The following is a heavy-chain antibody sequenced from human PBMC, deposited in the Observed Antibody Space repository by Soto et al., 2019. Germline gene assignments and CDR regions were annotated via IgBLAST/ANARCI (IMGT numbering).Heavy chain of an antibody. CDR1: GGSVSNKTYY. CDR3: ARTTAVPNTLRSRYFFDY. V-gene: IGHV4-61*01. D-gene: IGHD4-17*01. Sequence: LSLTFSVSGGSVSNKTYYWSWIRQPPGKRLEWIGYVYYSGTTNYNPSLKSRVTISVDLSKNQFSLRLSSVTTADTALYYCARTTAVPNTLRSRYFFDYWGQGTPVTVSS. J-gene: IGHJ4*02. CDR2: VYYSGTT.